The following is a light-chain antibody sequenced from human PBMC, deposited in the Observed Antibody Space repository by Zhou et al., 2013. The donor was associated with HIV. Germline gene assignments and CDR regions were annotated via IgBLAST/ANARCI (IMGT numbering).Light chain of an antibody. CDR2: DAS. J-gene: IGKJ4*01. CDR1: QDISNY. V-gene: IGKV1-33*01. Sequence: DLRMTQSPSSLSASVGDRVTITCQASQDISNYLNWYQQKPGKAPKLLIYDASNLESGVPSRFSGSGSGTDFTLTISSLQPEDFSTYYCHQYENLPPTFGGGTRVEIK. CDR3: HQYENLPPT.